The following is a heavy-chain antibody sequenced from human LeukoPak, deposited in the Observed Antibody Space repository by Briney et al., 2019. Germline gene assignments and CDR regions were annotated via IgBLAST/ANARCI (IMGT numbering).Heavy chain of an antibody. CDR3: ARAPEGYDSSGYYYWFDP. Sequence: SETLSLTCTVSGGSTSSGDYYWSWIRQPPGKGLEWIGYIYYSGSTYYNPSLKSRVTISVDTSKNQFSLKLSSVTAADTAVYYCARAPEGYDSSGYYYWFDPWGQGTLVTVSS. D-gene: IGHD3-22*01. CDR1: GGSTSSGDYY. CDR2: IYYSGST. J-gene: IGHJ5*02. V-gene: IGHV4-30-4*01.